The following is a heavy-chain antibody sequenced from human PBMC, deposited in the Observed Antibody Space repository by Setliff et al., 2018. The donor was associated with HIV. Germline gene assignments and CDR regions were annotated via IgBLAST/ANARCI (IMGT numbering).Heavy chain of an antibody. J-gene: IGHJ3*02. CDR3: ARIPTGGAFDI. Sequence: SVKVSCKASGGTFANSAIGWVRQAPGQGLEWMGAIVPILGIANSAQKFQGRVTITTDESTNTAYMELSSLRSEGTAVYYCARIPTGGAFDIWGQGTVVTVSS. D-gene: IGHD7-27*01. V-gene: IGHV1-69*10. CDR2: IVPILGIA. CDR1: GGTFANSA.